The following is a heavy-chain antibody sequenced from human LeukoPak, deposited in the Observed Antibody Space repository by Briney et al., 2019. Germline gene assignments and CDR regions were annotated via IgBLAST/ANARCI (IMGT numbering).Heavy chain of an antibody. Sequence: GGSLRLPCAASRFTFSSYDMSWPPQAPGKGLEGVSANSGSGGRSYYADSVKGRFTISRDNSKNTLYLQMNSLRAEDTAVYYCAKVATIFGVVIIASGYYFDYWGQGTLVTVSS. CDR2: NSGSGGRS. CDR1: RFTFSSYD. J-gene: IGHJ4*02. D-gene: IGHD3-3*01. V-gene: IGHV3-23*01. CDR3: AKVATIFGVVIIASGYYFDY.